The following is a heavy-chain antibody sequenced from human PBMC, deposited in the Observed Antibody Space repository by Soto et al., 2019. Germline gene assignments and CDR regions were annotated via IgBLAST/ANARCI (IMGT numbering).Heavy chain of an antibody. CDR2: IIPIFGTA. Sequence: GASVKVSCKASGGTFSSYAISWVRQAPGQGLEWMGGIIPIFGTANYAQKFQGRVTITADESTSTAYMELSSLRSEDMAVYYCARGPDYYDSSGHIDYWGQGTLVTVSS. D-gene: IGHD3-22*01. CDR3: ARGPDYYDSSGHIDY. J-gene: IGHJ4*02. V-gene: IGHV1-69*13. CDR1: GGTFSSYA.